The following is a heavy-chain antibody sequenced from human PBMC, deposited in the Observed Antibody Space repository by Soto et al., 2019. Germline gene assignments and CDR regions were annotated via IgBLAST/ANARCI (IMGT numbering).Heavy chain of an antibody. V-gene: IGHV1-8*01. D-gene: IGHD6-13*01. J-gene: IGHJ4*02. Sequence: ASVKVSCKASGYTFTSYDINWVRQATGQGLEWMGWMNPNSGNTGYAQKFQGRVTMTRNTSISTAYMELSSLRSEDTAVYYCARGVKGIEADLFDYWGQGTLVTVSS. CDR1: GYTFTSYD. CDR2: MNPNSGNT. CDR3: ARGVKGIEADLFDY.